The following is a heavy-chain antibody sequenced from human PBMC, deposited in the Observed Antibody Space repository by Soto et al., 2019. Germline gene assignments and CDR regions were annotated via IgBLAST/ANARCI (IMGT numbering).Heavy chain of an antibody. Sequence: PGGSLRLSCAASGFTFSNYGMHWVRQAPGKGLEWVAVIWYDGTNKYYADSVKGRFTISRDNSKNTLYLQMNSLRAEDTAVYYCAKENGYSSSWFEFDXWGQGTLVTVSS. D-gene: IGHD6-13*01. V-gene: IGHV3-33*06. J-gene: IGHJ4*02. CDR1: GFTFSNYG. CDR3: AKENGYSSSWFEFDX. CDR2: IWYDGTNK.